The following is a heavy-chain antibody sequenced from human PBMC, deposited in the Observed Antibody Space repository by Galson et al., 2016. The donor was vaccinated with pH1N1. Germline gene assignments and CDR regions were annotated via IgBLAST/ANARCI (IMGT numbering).Heavy chain of an antibody. CDR1: GGSFAKYA. J-gene: IGHJ6*02. Sequence: SVKVSCKASGGSFAKYAVSWVRQAPGQGLEWMGRIIPIYGTPNYAQKFQDRLTITADEYTTTVYMELNSLISADTAIYYCARPGRTETTKEGCAWGYGMDVWGQGTTVTVSS. D-gene: IGHD1-1*01. V-gene: IGHV1-69*13. CDR2: IIPIYGTP. CDR3: ARPGRTETTKEGCAWGYGMDV.